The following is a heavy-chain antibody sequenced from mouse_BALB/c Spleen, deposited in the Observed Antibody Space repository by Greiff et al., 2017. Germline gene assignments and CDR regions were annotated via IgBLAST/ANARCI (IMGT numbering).Heavy chain of an antibody. CDR3: AREHYYGSSPYAMDY. J-gene: IGHJ4*01. D-gene: IGHD1-1*01. V-gene: IGHV3-2*02. CDR1: GYSITSDYA. Sequence: VQLKQSGPGLVKPSQSLSLTCTVTGYSITSDYAWTWIRQFPGNKLEWMGYISYSGSTSYNPSLKSRISITRDTSKNQFFLQLNSVTTEDTATYYCAREHYYGSSPYAMDYWGQGTSVTVSS. CDR2: ISYSGST.